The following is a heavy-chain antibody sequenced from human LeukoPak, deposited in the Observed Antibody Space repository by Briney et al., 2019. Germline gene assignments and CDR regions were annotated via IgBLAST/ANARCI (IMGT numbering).Heavy chain of an antibody. Sequence: PGGSLRLSCAASGFTFDDYTMHWVRQAPGKGLEWVSLISWDGGSTYYADSVKGRFTISRDNSKNSLYLQMNSLRTEDTALYYCTKQSQDAFDIWGQGTMVTVSS. J-gene: IGHJ3*02. CDR1: GFTFDDYT. CDR2: ISWDGGST. V-gene: IGHV3-43*01. CDR3: TKQSQDAFDI.